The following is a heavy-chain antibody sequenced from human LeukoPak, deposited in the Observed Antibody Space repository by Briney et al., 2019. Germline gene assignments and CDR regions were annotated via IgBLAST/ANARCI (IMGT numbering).Heavy chain of an antibody. CDR1: GYTFTSYY. J-gene: IGHJ4*02. V-gene: IGHV1-18*04. D-gene: IGHD2-8*01. CDR2: ISAYNGKT. CDR3: ARTYCVNGVCSAFDY. Sequence: APVKVFCKASGYTFTSYYMHWVRQAPGQGLEWMGWISAYNGKTNYAQKLQGRVTMTTGTSTSTAYMELRSLRSDDAAVYYCARTYCVNGVCSAFDYWGQGTLVTVSS.